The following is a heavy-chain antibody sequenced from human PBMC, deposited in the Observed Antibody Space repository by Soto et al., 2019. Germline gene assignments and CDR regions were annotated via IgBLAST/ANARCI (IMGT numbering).Heavy chain of an antibody. CDR1: GGSISSGDYY. CDR2: IYYSGST. V-gene: IGHV4-30-4*01. J-gene: IGHJ4*02. D-gene: IGHD3-22*01. CDR3: ARASSGYYYPGPFDY. Sequence: SETLSLTCTVSGGSISSGDYYWSWIRQPPGKGLEWIGYIYYSGSTYYNPSLKSRVTISVDTSKNQFSLKLSSVTAADTAVYYCARASSGYYYPGPFDYWGQGTLVTVSS.